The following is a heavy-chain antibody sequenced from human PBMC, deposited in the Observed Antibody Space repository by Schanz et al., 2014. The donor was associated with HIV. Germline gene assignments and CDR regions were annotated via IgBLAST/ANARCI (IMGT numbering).Heavy chain of an antibody. CDR1: GFTFSRHW. Sequence: QVQLVESGGGVVQPGRSLRLSCAASGFTFSRHWMTWGRQAPGKGLEWVAVIWYDGSNKYYADSVKGRFTISRDNSKNTLYLQMNSLRSEDTAVYYCARAGLHDYGDSGLDYWGQGTLVTVSS. D-gene: IGHD4-17*01. V-gene: IGHV3-33*08. CDR2: IWYDGSNK. CDR3: ARAGLHDYGDSGLDY. J-gene: IGHJ4*02.